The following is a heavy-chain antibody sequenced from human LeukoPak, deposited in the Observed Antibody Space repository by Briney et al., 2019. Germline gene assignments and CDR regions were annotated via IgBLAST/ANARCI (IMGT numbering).Heavy chain of an antibody. CDR1: GGSISSGGYS. J-gene: IGHJ5*02. Sequence: SETLSLTCAVSGGSISSGGYSWSWIRQPPGKGLEWIGYIYHSGSTYYNPSLKSRVTISVDRSKNQFSLKLSSVTAADTAVYYCARVSSTYDFWSGYQYPVRYNWFDPRGQGTLVTVSS. CDR2: IYHSGST. V-gene: IGHV4-30-2*01. CDR3: ARVSSTYDFWSGYQYPVRYNWFDP. D-gene: IGHD3-3*01.